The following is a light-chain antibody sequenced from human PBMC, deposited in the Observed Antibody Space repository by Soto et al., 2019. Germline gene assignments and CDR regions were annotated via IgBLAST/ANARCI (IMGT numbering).Light chain of an antibody. J-gene: IGKJ1*01. CDR1: QSVSSN. CDR3: QQYNNWPET. Sequence: EIVLTQSPGTLSLSPGERATLSCRASQSVSSNLAWYQQKPGQAPRLLIYDASTRATGIPDRFSGSGSETEFTLTISSLQSEDFAAYYCQQYNNWPETFGQGTKVDIK. CDR2: DAS. V-gene: IGKV3-15*01.